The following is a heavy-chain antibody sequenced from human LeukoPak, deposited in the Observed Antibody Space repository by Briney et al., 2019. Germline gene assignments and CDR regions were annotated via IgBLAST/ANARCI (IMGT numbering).Heavy chain of an antibody. D-gene: IGHD1-26*01. CDR1: GGSISSYY. CDR2: IYDSGRI. V-gene: IGHV4-59*01. Sequence: SETLSLTCTVSGGSISSYYWSWIRQPPGKRLEWIGYIYDSGRINYNPSLKGRVTISEDTSKNQFSLKLSSVTAADTAVYYCARYSGSYSFDYWGQGTLVTVSS. CDR3: ARYSGSYSFDY. J-gene: IGHJ4*02.